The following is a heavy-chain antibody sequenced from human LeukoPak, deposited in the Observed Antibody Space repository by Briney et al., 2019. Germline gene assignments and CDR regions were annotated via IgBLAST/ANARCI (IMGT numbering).Heavy chain of an antibody. Sequence: GGSLRLSYAASGFTFSSYGMHWVRQAPGKGLEWVAFIRYDGSNKYYADSVKGRFTISRDNSKNTLYLQMNSLRAEDTAVYYCAKDSALLDYYDSSGYSPRDYWGQGTLVTVSS. J-gene: IGHJ4*02. CDR1: GFTFSSYG. CDR3: AKDSALLDYYDSSGYSPRDY. V-gene: IGHV3-30*02. D-gene: IGHD3-22*01. CDR2: IRYDGSNK.